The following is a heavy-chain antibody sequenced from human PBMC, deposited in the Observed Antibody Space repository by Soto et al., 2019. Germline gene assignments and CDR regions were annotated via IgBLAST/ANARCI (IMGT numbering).Heavy chain of an antibody. V-gene: IGHV3-15*01. J-gene: IGHJ2*01. CDR3: TAAGPRDWYFNL. CDR2: IKSRPDGGTA. D-gene: IGHD6-25*01. CDR1: GFIFNNAW. Sequence: EVHLVESGGGLVEPGGSLRLSCAASGFIFNNAWMTWVRQAPGKGLEWVAHIKSRPDGGTADYAASVKGRFTISRDDSRYTLYLRMNRLRIEDTAVYYCTAAGPRDWYFNLWGRGTLVTVSS.